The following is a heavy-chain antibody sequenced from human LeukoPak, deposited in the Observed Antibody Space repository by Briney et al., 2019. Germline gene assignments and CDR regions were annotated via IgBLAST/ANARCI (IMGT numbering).Heavy chain of an antibody. V-gene: IGHV3-21*01. J-gene: IGHJ4*02. CDR3: ARGLCGYDCYSD. CDR1: GFTFSSYF. D-gene: IGHD2-21*02. Sequence: GGSLRLSCAASGFTFSSYFMNWVRQAPGKGLEWVSSISSTSSYIYYADSVKGRFTISRDNAKNSLYLQMNSLRAEDTAAYYCARGLCGYDCYSDWGQGTLVTVSS. CDR2: ISSTSSYI.